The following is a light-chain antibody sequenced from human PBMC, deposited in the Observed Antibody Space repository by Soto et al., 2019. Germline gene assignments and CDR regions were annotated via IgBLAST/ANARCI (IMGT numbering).Light chain of an antibody. CDR2: AAS. CDR3: QQRCNWPPVT. CDR1: QGISRY. Sequence: IQLTQSPSSLSASVGDSVTITCRASQGISRYLSWYQQKPGRAPKLLISAASTLQSGVPARFSGSGSGTDFTLTISSLEPEDFAIYYCQQRCNWPPVTFGGGTKVDIK. V-gene: IGKV1-9*01. J-gene: IGKJ4*01.